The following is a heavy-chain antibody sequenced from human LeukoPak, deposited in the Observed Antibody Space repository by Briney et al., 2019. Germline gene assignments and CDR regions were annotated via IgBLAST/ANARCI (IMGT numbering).Heavy chain of an antibody. D-gene: IGHD2-2*01. CDR3: AKLQTAVVPAATLGFDS. CDR2: ISSSSNYI. Sequence: PGGSLRLSCAASGFTFSSYSMNWVRQAPGKGLEWVSFISSSSNYIYYADSVKGRFTISRDNTKNTFHLQMNSLRAEDTAIYYCAKLQTAVVPAATLGFDSWGQGTLVTVSS. CDR1: GFTFSSYS. V-gene: IGHV3-21*04. J-gene: IGHJ4*02.